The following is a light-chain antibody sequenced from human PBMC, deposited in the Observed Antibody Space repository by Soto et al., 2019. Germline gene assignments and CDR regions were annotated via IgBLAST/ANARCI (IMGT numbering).Light chain of an antibody. V-gene: IGKV3-20*01. J-gene: IGKJ5*01. CDR2: GAS. Sequence: VLTQSPGTLSLSPGERATLSCRASQSVTSTSLAWYQQKPGQAPRLLMYGASSRATGTPDRISGGGSGTDFTLTISRLEPEDFAVYYCQHYVTSSITFGQGTRLEI. CDR1: QSVTSTS. CDR3: QHYVTSSIT.